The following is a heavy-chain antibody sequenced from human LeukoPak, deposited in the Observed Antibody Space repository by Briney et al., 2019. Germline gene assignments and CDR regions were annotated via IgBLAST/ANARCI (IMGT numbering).Heavy chain of an antibody. CDR1: GGSISSYY. V-gene: IGHV4-59*08. CDR2: IYYSGTT. J-gene: IGHJ5*02. CDR3: ARSGHRFDWFDP. D-gene: IGHD3-10*01. Sequence: SETLSLTCTVSGGSISSYYWSWIRQPPGKGLEWIGYIYYSGTTNYNPSLKSRVTISVDTSKNQFSLKLSSVTAADTAVYYCARSGHRFDWFDPWGQGTLVTVSS.